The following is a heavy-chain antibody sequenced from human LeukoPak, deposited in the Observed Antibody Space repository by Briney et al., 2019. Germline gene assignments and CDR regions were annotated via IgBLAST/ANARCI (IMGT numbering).Heavy chain of an antibody. CDR2: ISGSGDYT. CDR1: GFTFSSYA. D-gene: IGHD3-22*01. J-gene: IGHJ4*02. V-gene: IGHV3-23*01. Sequence: GGSLRLSCAASGFTFSSYAMSWVRQAPGRGLEWVSTISGSGDYTFYADSVKGRFTISRDNSKNTLNLRMNSLRADDTAVYYCARWGYESSGYYRPFDYWGQGTLVTVSS. CDR3: ARWGYESSGYYRPFDY.